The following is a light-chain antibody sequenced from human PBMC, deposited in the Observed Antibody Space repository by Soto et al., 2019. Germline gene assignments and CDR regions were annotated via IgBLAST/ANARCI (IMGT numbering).Light chain of an antibody. CDR2: AAS. V-gene: IGKV1-39*01. J-gene: IGKJ2*01. CDR1: QSISSH. CDR3: QQSYSTPYT. Sequence: DMQMTQSPSSLSASVGDRVTITCRASQSISSHLNWYQQKPGKAPKLLIYAASSLQSGVPSRFSGSGSGTDFTLTISSLQPEDFATYYCQQSYSTPYTFGQGNKLEIK.